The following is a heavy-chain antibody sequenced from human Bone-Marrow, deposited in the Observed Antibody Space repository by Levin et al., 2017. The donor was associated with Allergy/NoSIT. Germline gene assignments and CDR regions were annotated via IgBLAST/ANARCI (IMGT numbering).Heavy chain of an antibody. CDR3: ARDGVGTAAGTP. J-gene: IGHJ4*02. D-gene: IGHD6-13*01. Sequence: GGSLRLSCAASGFTVSRNYMSWVRQAPGKGLEWVSLIYSGGDTQYADSVKGRFTISRDNSKNTLYLQMNSLRSDDTALYYCARDGVGTAAGTPWGQGTLVTVSS. CDR2: IYSGGDT. V-gene: IGHV3-66*01. CDR1: GFTVSRNY.